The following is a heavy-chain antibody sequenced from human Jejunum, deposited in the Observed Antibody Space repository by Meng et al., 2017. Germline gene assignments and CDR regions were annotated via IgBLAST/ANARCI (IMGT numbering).Heavy chain of an antibody. J-gene: IGHJ4*02. CDR1: GGSIVRDSYY. V-gene: IGHV4-39*07. CDR2: ISFSGTS. Sequence: SETLSLTCTVSGGSIVRDSYYWCWIRQPPGKGLEWIGSISFSGTSYLNPSLHSRPTISVDTSKNQFSLKLSSVTAADTDVSYCARGGGFYSRFDVWGQGTLVTVSS. D-gene: IGHD3-22*01. CDR3: ARGGGFYSRFDV.